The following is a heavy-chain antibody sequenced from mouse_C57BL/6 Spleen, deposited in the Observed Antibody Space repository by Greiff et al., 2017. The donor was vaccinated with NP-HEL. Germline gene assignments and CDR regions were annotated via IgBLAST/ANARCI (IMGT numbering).Heavy chain of an antibody. Sequence: EVKLMESGPGLAKPSQTLSLTCSVTGYSITSGYDWHWIRHFPGNKLEWMGYISYSGSTNYNPSLKSRISITHDTSKNHFFLKLNSVTTEDTATYYCARDRDYYGSSYGYFDVWGTGTTVTVSS. CDR2: ISYSGST. CDR1: GYSITSGYD. D-gene: IGHD1-1*01. J-gene: IGHJ1*03. CDR3: ARDRDYYGSSYGYFDV. V-gene: IGHV3-1*01.